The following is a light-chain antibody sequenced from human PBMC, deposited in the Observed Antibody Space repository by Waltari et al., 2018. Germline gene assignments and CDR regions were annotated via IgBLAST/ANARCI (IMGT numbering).Light chain of an antibody. J-gene: IGKJ5*01. CDR2: GAS. Sequence: EILFTQSPGTLSLSPGERATLSSRPSQKVGKNYLGWYHQRPGQPPRLLIFGASNRATGIPDRFSGSGSGTDFTLTISRLESEDFAVYFCQQYASPPITFGQGTRLE. CDR1: QKVGKNY. V-gene: IGKV3-20*01. CDR3: QQYASPPIT.